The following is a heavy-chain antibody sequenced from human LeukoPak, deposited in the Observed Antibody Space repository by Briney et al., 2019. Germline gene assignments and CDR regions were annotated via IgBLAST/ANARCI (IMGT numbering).Heavy chain of an antibody. CDR3: ARGYDSSAYYPFNY. CDR1: GGSLSTHH. J-gene: IGHJ4*02. CDR2: ISDSGST. D-gene: IGHD3-22*01. V-gene: IGHV4-59*11. Sequence: SETLSLTCVVSGGSLSTHHWSWIRQSPGRGLEWIGYISDSGSTNYSPSLKSRVTIPVDTSKNQFSLMLSSVTAADTAVYYCARGYDSSAYYPFNYWGQGTLVTVSS.